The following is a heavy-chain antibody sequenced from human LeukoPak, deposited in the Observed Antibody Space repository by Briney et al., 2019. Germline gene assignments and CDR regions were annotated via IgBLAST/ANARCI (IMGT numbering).Heavy chain of an antibody. CDR1: GYSISSGYY. D-gene: IGHD2-2*01. CDR2: IYHSGST. J-gene: IGHJ5*02. CDR3: ARPYCSSTSCYDVWFDP. Sequence: SETLSLTCTVSGYSISSGYYWGWIRQPPGKGLEWIGSIYHSGSTYYNPSLKSRVTISVDTSKNQFSLKLSSVTAADTAVYYCARPYCSSTSCYDVWFDPWGQGTLVTVSS. V-gene: IGHV4-38-2*02.